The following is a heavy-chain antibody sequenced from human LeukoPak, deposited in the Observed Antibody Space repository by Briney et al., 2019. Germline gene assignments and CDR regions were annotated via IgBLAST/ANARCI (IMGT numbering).Heavy chain of an antibody. CDR1: GFTFSTYA. CDR3: ARDFRDYRDYVAYFDS. J-gene: IGHJ4*02. V-gene: IGHV3-30-3*01. D-gene: IGHD4-17*01. Sequence: GSLRLSCAASGFTFSTYAMHWVRQAPGRGLEWVAVILYDGSNQYYADSVKGRFIISRDNSRNTLYLQMNSLKVEDTAVYYCARDFRDYRDYVAYFDSWGQGTLVTVSS. CDR2: ILYDGSNQ.